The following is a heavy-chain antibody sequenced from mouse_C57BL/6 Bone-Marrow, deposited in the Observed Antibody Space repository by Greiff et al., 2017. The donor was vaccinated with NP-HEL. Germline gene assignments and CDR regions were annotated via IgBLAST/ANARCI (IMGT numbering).Heavy chain of an antibody. CDR3: ARHEERIYDGYYGAWFAY. J-gene: IGHJ3*01. V-gene: IGHV1-62-2*01. Sequence: VQLQQSGAELVKPGASVKLSCKASGYTFTEYTIHWVKQRSGQGLEWIGWIYPGSGSIKYNEKFKDKATLTADKSSSTVYMELSRLTSEDSAVYFCARHEERIYDGYYGAWFAYWGQGTLVTVSA. CDR2: IYPGSGSI. D-gene: IGHD2-3*01. CDR1: GYTFTEYT.